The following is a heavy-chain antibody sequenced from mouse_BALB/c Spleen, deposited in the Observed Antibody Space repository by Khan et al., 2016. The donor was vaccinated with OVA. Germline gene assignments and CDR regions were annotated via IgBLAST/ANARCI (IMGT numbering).Heavy chain of an antibody. D-gene: IGHD1-2*01. CDR3: ARGDFLLRLRAMDY. J-gene: IGHJ4*01. V-gene: IGHV1S137*01. Sequence: VQLQQSGPEVVRPGVSVTTSCKGSGYTFTDYALHWVKQSRAKSLERIVIISTHNVNTYYNQKFQGKATMTVDKSSSTAYMELARLTSEDSAIYYCARGDFLLRLRAMDYWGQGTSVTVSS. CDR2: ISTHNVNT. CDR1: GYTFTDYA.